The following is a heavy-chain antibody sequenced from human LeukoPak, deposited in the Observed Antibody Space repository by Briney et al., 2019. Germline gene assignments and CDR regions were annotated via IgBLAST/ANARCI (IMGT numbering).Heavy chain of an antibody. CDR2: ISTSGTTT. CDR1: GFTFSDYY. Sequence: GGSLRLSCAASGFTFSDYYMSWIRQAPGKGLEWVSYISTSGTTTYYPDSVKGRFTVSRDNAKNSLFLQMNSLRAEDTAVYYCARGQYGDWGYFDYWGQGTLVTVSS. J-gene: IGHJ4*02. D-gene: IGHD4-17*01. V-gene: IGHV3-11*01. CDR3: ARGQYGDWGYFDY.